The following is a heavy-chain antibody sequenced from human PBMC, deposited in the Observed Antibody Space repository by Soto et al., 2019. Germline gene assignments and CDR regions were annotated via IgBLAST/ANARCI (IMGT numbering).Heavy chain of an antibody. D-gene: IGHD6-19*01. Sequence: SETLSLTCTVSGGSVSSGSYYWSWIRQPPGKGLEWIGYIYYSGSTNYNPSLKSRVTISVDTSKNQFSLKLSSVTAADTAVYYCARVSAVAIHFDYWGQGTLVTVYS. CDR1: GGSVSSGSYY. CDR3: ARVSAVAIHFDY. CDR2: IYYSGST. V-gene: IGHV4-61*01. J-gene: IGHJ4*02.